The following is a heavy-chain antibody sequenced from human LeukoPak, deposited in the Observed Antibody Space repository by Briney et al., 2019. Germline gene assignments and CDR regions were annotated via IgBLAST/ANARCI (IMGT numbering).Heavy chain of an antibody. CDR2: ISYDGSNK. D-gene: IGHD1-26*01. V-gene: IGHV3-30-3*01. CDR1: RFTFSVHA. J-gene: IGHJ6*03. CDR3: AKVRDGRSTGGTYYYYMDV. Sequence: GGSLRLSCAASRFTFSVHAMHWVRQAPGKGLEWVSIISYDGSNKYYADSVKGRFTISRDNSKNTLYLQMNTLRVEDTAVFYCAKVRDGRSTGGTYYYYMDVWGEGTTVTVSS.